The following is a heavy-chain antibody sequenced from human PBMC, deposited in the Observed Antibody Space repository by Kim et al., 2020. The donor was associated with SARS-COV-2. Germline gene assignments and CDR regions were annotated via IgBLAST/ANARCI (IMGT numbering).Heavy chain of an antibody. D-gene: IGHD2-2*02. V-gene: IGHV5-51*01. J-gene: IGHJ4*02. Sequence: TRISPPFQGQVTISADKSISTAYLQWSSLKASDTAMYYCARRRPISHFDYWGQGTLVTVSS. CDR3: ARRRPISHFDY. CDR2: T.